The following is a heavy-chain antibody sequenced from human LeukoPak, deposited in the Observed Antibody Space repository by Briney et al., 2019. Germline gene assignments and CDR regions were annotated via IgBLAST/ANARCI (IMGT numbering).Heavy chain of an antibody. D-gene: IGHD6-19*01. CDR2: IYTSGST. CDR3: ARSLGWYVVY. V-gene: IGHV4-61*02. Sequence: PSQTLSLTCTVSGGSISSGSYYWRWLRQPAGKGLEWIGRIYTSGSTNYNPSLKSRVTISVDTSKNQFSLKLSSVTAADTAVYYCARSLGWYVVYWGQGTLVTVSS. CDR1: GGSISSGSYY. J-gene: IGHJ4*02.